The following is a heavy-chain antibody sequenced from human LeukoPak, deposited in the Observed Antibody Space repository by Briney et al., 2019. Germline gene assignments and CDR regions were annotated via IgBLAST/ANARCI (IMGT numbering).Heavy chain of an antibody. CDR2: INPNSGGT. V-gene: IGHV1-2*02. CDR1: GYTFTGYY. D-gene: IGHD6-13*01. Sequence: GASVKASCKASGYTFTGYYMHWVRQAPGQGLEWMGWINPNSGGTNYAQKFQGRVTMTRDTSISTAYMELSRLRSDDTAVYYCARASYPWQLYGPWGQGTLVTVSS. CDR3: ARASYPWQLYGP. J-gene: IGHJ5*02.